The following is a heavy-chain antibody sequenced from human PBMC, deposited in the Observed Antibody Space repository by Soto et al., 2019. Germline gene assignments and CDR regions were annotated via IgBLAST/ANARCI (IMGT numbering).Heavy chain of an antibody. Sequence: GGSLRLSCAASGFTFSDNYMSWIRQAPGKGLEWVSYISSSGSIIYYADSVKGRFTISRDNAKNSLYLQMNSLRAEDTAVYYCARDLGYYESDGYFHYWGQGALVTVSS. V-gene: IGHV3-11*01. CDR2: ISSSGSII. CDR1: GFTFSDNY. CDR3: ARDLGYYESDGYFHY. J-gene: IGHJ4*02. D-gene: IGHD3-22*01.